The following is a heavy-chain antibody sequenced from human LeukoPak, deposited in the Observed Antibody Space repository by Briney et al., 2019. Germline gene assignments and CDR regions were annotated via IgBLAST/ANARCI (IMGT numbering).Heavy chain of an antibody. J-gene: IGHJ4*02. Sequence: PGGSLKLSCAASGFTFSSYGMHWVRQAPGKGLECVSVIANDGRTYYANSVKGRFTISRDISKNMVYLQMNSLRADDTAVYYCARDDTSGGYYEFGYWGQGTLVTVSS. V-gene: IGHV3-53*01. CDR3: ARDDTSGGYYEFGY. CDR1: GFTFSSYG. D-gene: IGHD6-19*01. CDR2: IANDGRT.